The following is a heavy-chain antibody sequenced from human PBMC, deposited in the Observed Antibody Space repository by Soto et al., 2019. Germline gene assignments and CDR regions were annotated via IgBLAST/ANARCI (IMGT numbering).Heavy chain of an antibody. CDR1: EFTFSKYW. CDR2: INMDGTKT. J-gene: IGHJ5*02. Sequence: GRSLRLSCLASEFTFSKYWMHWVRQAPGKGLVWVSRINMDGTKTAYADSVKGRFTVSRDNANNTLYLQMNSLGVEDTAVYYCARDYYYDSRSSSVNWFDPWGQGTLVTVSS. V-gene: IGHV3-74*01. CDR3: ARDYYYDSRSSSVNWFDP. D-gene: IGHD3-22*01.